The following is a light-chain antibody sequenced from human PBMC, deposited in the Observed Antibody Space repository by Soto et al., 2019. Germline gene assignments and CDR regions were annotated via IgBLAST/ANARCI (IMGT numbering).Light chain of an antibody. CDR1: QSLLHSNGYNY. CDR2: LGS. J-gene: IGKJ4*01. Sequence: DIVMTQSPLSLPVIPGEPASISCRSSQSLLHSNGYNYLDWYLQKPGQSPQLLIYLGSNRASGVPDRFSGGGSGTDFTLKISRVEAEDVGVYYCMQAIQTPLTFGGGTKVEIK. V-gene: IGKV2-28*01. CDR3: MQAIQTPLT.